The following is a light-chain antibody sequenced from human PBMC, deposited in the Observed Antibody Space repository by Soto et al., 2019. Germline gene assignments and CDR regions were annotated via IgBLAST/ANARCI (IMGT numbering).Light chain of an antibody. CDR1: QSISSW. CDR3: QQYNSYLT. V-gene: IGKV1-5*01. Sequence: DSQMTQSPSTMSASVGDRVTSTCRASQSISSWLAWYQQKPGKAPKLLIYDASSLESGVPSRFSGSGSGTEFSLTISSLQPDDFATYYCQQYNSYLTFGGGTKVEIK. CDR2: DAS. J-gene: IGKJ4*01.